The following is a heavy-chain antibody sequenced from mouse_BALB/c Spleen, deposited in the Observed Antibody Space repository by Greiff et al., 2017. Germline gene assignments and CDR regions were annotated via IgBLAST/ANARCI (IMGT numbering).Heavy chain of an antibody. Sequence: QVQLQQSGAELARPGASVKLSCKASGYTFTSYWMQWVKQRPGQGLEWIGAIYPGDGDTRYTQKFKGKATLTADKSSSTAYMQLSSLASEDSAVYYCASHYAMDYWGQGTSVTVSS. J-gene: IGHJ4*01. CDR3: ASHYAMDY. V-gene: IGHV1-87*01. CDR2: IYPGDGDT. CDR1: GYTFTSYW.